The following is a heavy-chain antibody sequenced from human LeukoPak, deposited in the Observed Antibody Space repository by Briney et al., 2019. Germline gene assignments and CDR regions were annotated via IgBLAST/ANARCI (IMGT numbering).Heavy chain of an antibody. V-gene: IGHV3-30-3*01. CDR2: ISYDGSNK. J-gene: IGHJ4*02. D-gene: IGHD6-19*01. CDR1: GFTFSSYA. CDR3: ASDTKQQWLDYFDY. Sequence: PGRSLRLSCAASGFTFSSYAMHWVRQAPGKGLEWVAVISYDGSNKYYADSVKGRFTISRDNSKNTLYLQMNSLRAEDTAVYYCASDTKQQWLDYFDYWGQGTLVTVSS.